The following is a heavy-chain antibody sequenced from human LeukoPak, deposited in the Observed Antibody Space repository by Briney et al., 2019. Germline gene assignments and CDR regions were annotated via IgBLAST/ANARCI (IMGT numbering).Heavy chain of an antibody. D-gene: IGHD3-22*01. V-gene: IGHV3-21*01. CDR2: ISSSSNYI. J-gene: IGHJ4*02. CDR3: ARDRKDGYYYDSSGYYYPLDY. Sequence: GGALRLSCAASGFTLSSYSVNWVRPAPGKGVEWASSISSSSNYIYYVDSVKGRFTLSIDKAKKSLYLQMNSLRAEDTAVYYCARDRKDGYYYDSSGYYYPLDYWGQGPLVTVSS. CDR1: GFTLSSYS.